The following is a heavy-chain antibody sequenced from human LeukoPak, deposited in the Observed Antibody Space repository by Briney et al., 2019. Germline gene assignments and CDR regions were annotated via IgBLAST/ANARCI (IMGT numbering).Heavy chain of an antibody. V-gene: IGHV3-30*02. D-gene: IGHD3-22*01. CDR2: IRYDGSNK. CDR3: AKDTYYYDSSGYSGY. Sequence: GGSLRLSCAASGFTFSSYGMHWVRQAPGKGLEWVAFIRYDGSNKYYADSVKGRFTLSRDNSKNTLYLQMNSLRAEDTAVYYCAKDTYYYDSSGYSGYWGQGTLVTVSS. CDR1: GFTFSSYG. J-gene: IGHJ4*02.